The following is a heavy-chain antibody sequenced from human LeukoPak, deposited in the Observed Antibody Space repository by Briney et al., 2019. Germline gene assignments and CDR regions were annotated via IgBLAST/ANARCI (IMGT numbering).Heavy chain of an antibody. D-gene: IGHD4-11*01. V-gene: IGHV3-23*01. CDR1: GFIFSSYA. Sequence: GGSLRLSCAASGFIFSSYAMSWVRQAPGKGLEWVSGISGSGGSTYYADSVKGRFTIPRDNSKNTLYLQMNSLRAEDTAVYYCAKGLQGYSSSWFDPWGQGTLVTVSS. CDR3: AKGLQGYSSSWFDP. CDR2: ISGSGGST. J-gene: IGHJ5*02.